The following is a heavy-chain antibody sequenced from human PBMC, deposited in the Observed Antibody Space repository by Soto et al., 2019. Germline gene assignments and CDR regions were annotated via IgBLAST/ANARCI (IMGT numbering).Heavy chain of an antibody. Sequence: EVQLVESGGGLVQPGGSLRLSCAASGFTFSTYSMNLVRQAPGKGLEWISYITTSSSTIYYAGSVKGRFTISRDNAKNSLYLQMNSLGVEAADVYYCASRAFWGQGTTVAVS. V-gene: IGHV3-48*01. CDR3: ASRAF. CDR1: GFTFSTYS. CDR2: ITTSSSTI. J-gene: IGHJ6*02.